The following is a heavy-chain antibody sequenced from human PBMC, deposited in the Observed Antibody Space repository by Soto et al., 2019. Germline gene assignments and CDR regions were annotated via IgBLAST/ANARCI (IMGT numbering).Heavy chain of an antibody. D-gene: IGHD3-22*01. CDR2: IIPIFGTA. CDR3: AKKTHDGSGYNHTIWDY. CDR1: GGTFSSYA. Sequence: GASVKVSCKASGGTFSSYAISWVRQAPGQGLEWMGGIIPIFGTANYAQKFQGRVTITADESTSTAYMELSSLRSEDTAVNYCAKKTHDGSGYNHTIWDYWGQGTLDTVSP. V-gene: IGHV1-69*13. J-gene: IGHJ4*02.